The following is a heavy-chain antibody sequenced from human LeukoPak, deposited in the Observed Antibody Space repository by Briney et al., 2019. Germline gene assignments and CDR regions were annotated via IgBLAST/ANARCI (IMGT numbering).Heavy chain of an antibody. CDR2: ISSSSSYI. Sequence: GGSLRLACAASGFTFSSYSMNWVRQAPGKGLEWVSSISSSSSYIYYADSVKGRFTISRDNAKNPLCLQMNSLRAEDTAVYYCARDPHDSSGYDYWGQGTLVTVSS. CDR1: GFTFSSYS. D-gene: IGHD3-22*01. CDR3: ARDPHDSSGYDY. V-gene: IGHV3-21*01. J-gene: IGHJ4*02.